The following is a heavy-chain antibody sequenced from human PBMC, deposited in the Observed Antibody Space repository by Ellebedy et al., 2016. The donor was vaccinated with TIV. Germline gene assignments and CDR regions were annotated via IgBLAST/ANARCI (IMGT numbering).Heavy chain of an antibody. V-gene: IGHV4-4*02. CDR1: DDYISRSNW. CDR2: IYFTGST. D-gene: IGHD3-16*01. CDR3: ARGPNYVRGSYKYFYY. J-gene: IGHJ4*02. Sequence: SETLSLTCGVPDDYISRSNWWSWVRQHPGKGLEWIGEIYFTGSTYYNPSLKSRVTISVDTSKNQFSLKLSSVTAADTAVYYCARGPNYVRGSYKYFYYWGQGTLVTVSS.